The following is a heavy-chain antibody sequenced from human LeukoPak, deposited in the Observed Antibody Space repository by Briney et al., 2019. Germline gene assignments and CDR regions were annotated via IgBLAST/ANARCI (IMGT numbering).Heavy chain of an antibody. D-gene: IGHD6-13*01. V-gene: IGHV1-18*01. J-gene: IGHJ2*01. CDR1: GYTFTSYG. CDR3: ARAKGISWYFDL. Sequence: ASVKVSCKASGYTFTSYGISWVRQAPGQGLEWMGWISAYNGNTKYVQKFQGRVTMTTDTSTSIAYMELRSLRSDDTAVYYCARAKGISWYFDLWGRGTLVTVSS. CDR2: ISAYNGNT.